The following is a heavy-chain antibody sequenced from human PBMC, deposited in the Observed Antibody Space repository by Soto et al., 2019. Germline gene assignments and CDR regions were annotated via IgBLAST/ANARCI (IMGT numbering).Heavy chain of an antibody. D-gene: IGHD4-4*01. CDR2: IYYSGTST. Sequence: SETLSLTCTVSGDSISSGTYYWGWIRQPPGKGLEWIGSIYYSGTSTYYNPSLKSRVAISVDSSKNQFSLKLTSVTAADTAVYFCARQATYTMDIWGHGTTVTVSS. J-gene: IGHJ6*02. CDR3: ARQATYTMDI. V-gene: IGHV4-39*01. CDR1: GDSISSGTYY.